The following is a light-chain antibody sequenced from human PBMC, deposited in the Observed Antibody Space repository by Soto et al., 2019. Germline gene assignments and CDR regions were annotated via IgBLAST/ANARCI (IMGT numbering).Light chain of an antibody. Sequence: DVVMTQSPLSLPVTPGEPASISCRSSQSLLYSNGYNYLDWYVQKPGQSPQLLIYLGSYRASGVPDRLSGSGSGTAFTLKISRVEAEDVGVYYCMQALQTPFTFGPGTKVDIK. CDR1: QSLLYSNGYNY. CDR2: LGS. J-gene: IGKJ3*01. CDR3: MQALQTPFT. V-gene: IGKV2-28*01.